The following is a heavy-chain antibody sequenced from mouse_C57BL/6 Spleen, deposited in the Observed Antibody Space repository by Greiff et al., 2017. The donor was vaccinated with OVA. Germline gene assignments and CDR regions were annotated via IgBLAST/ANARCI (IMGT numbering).Heavy chain of an antibody. D-gene: IGHD1-1*01. J-gene: IGHJ1*03. CDR3: ARPTVVGDWYFDV. CDR2: IDPSDSYT. V-gene: IGHV1-69*01. Sequence: QVHVKQPGAELVMPGASVKLSCKASGYTFTSYWMHWVKQRPGQGLEWIGEIDPSDSYTNYNQKFKGKSTLTVDKSSSTAYMQLSSLTSEDSAVYYCARPTVVGDWYFDVWGTGTTVTVSS. CDR1: GYTFTSYW.